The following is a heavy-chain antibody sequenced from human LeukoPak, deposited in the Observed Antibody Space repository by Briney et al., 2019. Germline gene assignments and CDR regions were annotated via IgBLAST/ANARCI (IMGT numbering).Heavy chain of an antibody. Sequence: GGSLRLSCAASGFTVSSNYMSWVRQAPGKGLEWVSVIYSGGSTYYADSVKGRFTISRENAKNSLYLQMNSLRAGDTAVYYCARANSGSYNLFDYWGQGTLVTVSS. D-gene: IGHD1-26*01. CDR3: ARANSGSYNLFDY. J-gene: IGHJ4*02. CDR2: IYSGGST. V-gene: IGHV3-53*01. CDR1: GFTVSSNY.